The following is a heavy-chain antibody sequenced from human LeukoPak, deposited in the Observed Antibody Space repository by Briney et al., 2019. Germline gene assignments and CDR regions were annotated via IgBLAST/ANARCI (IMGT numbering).Heavy chain of an antibody. Sequence: GGSLRLSCAASGFTFTSYSMNWVRQAPGKGLEWVSTISGGGGSTYYADSVKGRFTISRDNSKNTLYLQVNSLRAEDTAVYYCAGRNFDLWGQGTLVTVSS. CDR2: ISGGGGST. CDR1: GFTFTSYS. J-gene: IGHJ4*02. CDR3: AGRNFDL. V-gene: IGHV3-23*01.